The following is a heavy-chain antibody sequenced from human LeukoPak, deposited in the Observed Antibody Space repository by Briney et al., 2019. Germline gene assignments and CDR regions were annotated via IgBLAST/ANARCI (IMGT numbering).Heavy chain of an antibody. V-gene: IGHV3-23*01. CDR2: IVASSVTT. D-gene: IGHD6-13*01. Sequence: GGSLRLSCVASGFTFSNYGMNWVRQAPGKGLEWVSGIVASSVTTYYADSVKGRFTISRDNSKNTLYLQMNSLRAEDTAVYYCAKYWRKAAAGTCYFDYWGQGTLVTVSS. CDR1: GFTFSNYG. J-gene: IGHJ4*02. CDR3: AKYWRKAAAGTCYFDY.